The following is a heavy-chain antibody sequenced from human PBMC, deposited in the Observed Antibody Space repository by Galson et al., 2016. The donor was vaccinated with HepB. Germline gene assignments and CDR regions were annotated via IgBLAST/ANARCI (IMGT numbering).Heavy chain of an antibody. D-gene: IGHD3-22*01. CDR1: GFSLTTSGMC. CDR2: IDWYDDK. J-gene: IGHJ4*02. Sequence: PALVKPTQTLRLTCTFSGFSLTTSGMCLTWIRQPPGKALEWLGVIDWYDDKYYNSSLKTRVTISKDTSNNQVILTMTNMNPADTATYYCARSKSEGGSSASFENWGQGTLVTVSS. CDR3: ARSKSEGGSSASFEN. V-gene: IGHV2-70*13.